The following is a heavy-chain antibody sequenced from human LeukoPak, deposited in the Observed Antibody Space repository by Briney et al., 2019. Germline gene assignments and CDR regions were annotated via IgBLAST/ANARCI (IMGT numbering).Heavy chain of an antibody. CDR1: GFTFSSYE. V-gene: IGHV3-48*03. CDR2: ISSSGSTI. J-gene: IGHJ4*02. D-gene: IGHD5-24*01. CDR3: ARDGYNFRGIDY. Sequence: PGGSLRLSCAASGFTFSSYEMNWVRQAPGKGLEWVSYISSSGSTIYYADSVKGRFTISRDNAKNSLYLQMNSLRAEDTAVYYCARDGYNFRGIDYWGQGTLVTVSS.